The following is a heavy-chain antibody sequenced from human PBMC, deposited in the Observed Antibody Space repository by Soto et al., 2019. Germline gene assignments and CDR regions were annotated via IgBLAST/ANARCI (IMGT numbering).Heavy chain of an antibody. CDR1: GYTFTSYG. V-gene: IGHV1-18*01. J-gene: IGHJ3*02. Sequence: QVQLVQSGAEVKKPGASVKVSCKASGYTFTSYGISWVRQAPGQGLEWMGWISAYNGNTNYAQKLQGRVTMTTDTSTSTAYMELRSLRSADTAVHYCARDSTREYSGGDCVAAFDIWGQGTMVTVSS. CDR2: ISAYNGNT. CDR3: ARDSTREYSGGDCVAAFDI. D-gene: IGHD2-21*02.